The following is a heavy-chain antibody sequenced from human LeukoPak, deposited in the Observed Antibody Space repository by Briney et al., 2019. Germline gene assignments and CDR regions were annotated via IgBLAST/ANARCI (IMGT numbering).Heavy chain of an antibody. D-gene: IGHD3-10*02. CDR3: TRHGHYYDMFGDDYYVDV. Sequence: GGSLRLSCAASGFTFSGSAMHWVRQASGKGLEWVGRIRSKANSYATAYAASVKGRFTISRDDSKNTAYLQMNSLKTEDTAVYYCTRHGHYYDMFGDDYYVDVWGKGTTVTVSS. CDR1: GFTFSGSA. J-gene: IGHJ6*03. V-gene: IGHV3-73*01. CDR2: IRSKANSYAT.